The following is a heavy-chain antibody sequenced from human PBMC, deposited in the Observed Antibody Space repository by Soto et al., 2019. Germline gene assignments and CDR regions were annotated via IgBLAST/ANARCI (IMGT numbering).Heavy chain of an antibody. D-gene: IGHD3-22*01. CDR1: GYSFTSYW. CDR3: ARHYYYDRSYYYPPNTQLALEY. Sequence: GESLKISCKGSGYSFTSYWSAGVRQMPVKGLELMGVIYPGDSDIRYSPSFQGQVTISADKSISTAYLQWSSLKASDSAMYFCARHYYYDRSYYYPPNTQLALEYWGQGTLVTVSS. CDR2: IYPGDSDI. J-gene: IGHJ4*02. V-gene: IGHV5-51*01.